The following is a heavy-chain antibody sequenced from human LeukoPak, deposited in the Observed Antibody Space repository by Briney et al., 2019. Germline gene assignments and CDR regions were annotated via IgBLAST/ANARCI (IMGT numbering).Heavy chain of an antibody. CDR2: ISSGSSNI. Sequence: GGSLRLSCAASGFTFSDHSMNWVRQAPGKGLEWLSYISSGSSNIEYADSVKGRFTISRDNAKNSLYLQMNSLRGEDTAVYYCARDLTGLQFNYWGQGTLVTVSS. D-gene: IGHD5-24*01. CDR3: ARDLTGLQFNY. V-gene: IGHV3-48*01. CDR1: GFTFSDHS. J-gene: IGHJ4*02.